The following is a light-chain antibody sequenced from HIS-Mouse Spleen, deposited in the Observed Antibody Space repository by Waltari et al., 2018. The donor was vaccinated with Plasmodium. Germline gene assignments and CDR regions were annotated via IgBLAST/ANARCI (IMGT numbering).Light chain of an antibody. CDR2: EDS. V-gene: IGLV3-10*01. CDR1: ALPKKY. Sequence: SYELTQPPSVSVSPGQTARITCSGDALPKKYAYWYQQKSGQAPVLVIYEDSKRPSGIPERFYGSSSGKMATLTSSGAQVEDEADYYCYSTDSSGNHRVFGGGTKLTVL. J-gene: IGLJ3*02. CDR3: YSTDSSGNHRV.